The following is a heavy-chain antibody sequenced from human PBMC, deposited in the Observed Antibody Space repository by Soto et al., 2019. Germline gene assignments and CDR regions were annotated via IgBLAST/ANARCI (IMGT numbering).Heavy chain of an antibody. J-gene: IGHJ4*02. CDR1: GFTFSSYA. Sequence: EVQLLESGGGLVQPGGSLRLSCAASGFTFSSYAMSWVRQAPGKGLEWVSAISDSGGSTYYADSVKGRFTISRDNSKNTLYLQMNSLRAEDTTVYYCAKGGIVVVTAIGYFDYWGQGTLIPVSS. CDR3: AKGGIVVVTAIGYFDY. CDR2: ISDSGGST. V-gene: IGHV3-23*01. D-gene: IGHD2-21*02.